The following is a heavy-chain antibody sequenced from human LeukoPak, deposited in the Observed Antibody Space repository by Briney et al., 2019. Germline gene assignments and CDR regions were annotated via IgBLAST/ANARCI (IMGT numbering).Heavy chain of an antibody. V-gene: IGHV4-39*01. CDR3: ARPYTTSTYYFDY. D-gene: IGHD2-2*02. CDR1: DGSISSSSYW. CDR2: ISYSGST. J-gene: IGHJ4*02. Sequence: SETLSLTCTVSDGSISSSSYWWGWIRQPPGKGLEWIGSISYSGSTHYNPSLKSRVTISVDTSKNQFSLKLSSVTAADTAVYYCARPYTTSTYYFDYWGQGTPVTVSS.